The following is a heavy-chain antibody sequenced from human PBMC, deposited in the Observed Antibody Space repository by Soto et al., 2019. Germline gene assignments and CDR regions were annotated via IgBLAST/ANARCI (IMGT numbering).Heavy chain of an antibody. D-gene: IGHD2-15*01. CDR2: ISYDGSNK. Sequence: PGGSLRLSCAASGFTFSSYGMHWVRQAPGKGLEWVAVISYDGSNKYYADSVKGRLTISRDNSKNTLYLQMNSLRAEDTAVYYCAKSEEGWHYYYYGMDVWGQGTTVTVSS. V-gene: IGHV3-30*18. J-gene: IGHJ6*02. CDR3: AKSEEGWHYYYYGMDV. CDR1: GFTFSSYG.